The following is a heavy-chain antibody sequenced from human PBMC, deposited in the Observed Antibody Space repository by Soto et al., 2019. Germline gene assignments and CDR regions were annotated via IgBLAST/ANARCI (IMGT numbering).Heavy chain of an antibody. D-gene: IGHD2-2*01. V-gene: IGHV2-26*01. J-gene: IGHJ5*02. CDR2: IFSNGDK. Sequence: ESGPTLVNPTETLTLTCTVSGLSLSNAKLGVSWIRQPPGKALEWLAHIFSNGDKSYSTSLDRRLTISKDTSKSQVVLTMTNLDPVDSGTYYCALIKDCSRTDCFSASFDPWGQGTLVTVSS. CDR3: ALIKDCSRTDCFSASFDP. CDR1: GLSLSNAKLG.